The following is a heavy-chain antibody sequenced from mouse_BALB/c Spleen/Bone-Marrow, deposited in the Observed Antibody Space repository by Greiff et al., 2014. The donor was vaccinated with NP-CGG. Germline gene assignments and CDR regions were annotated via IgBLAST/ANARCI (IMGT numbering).Heavy chain of an antibody. D-gene: IGHD2-1*01. Sequence: ELKLMESGGGLVQPGGSLRLSCATSGFTFSDFYMEWVRQPPGKRLEWIAASRNKVNDYTTEYGASVKGRFIVSRDTSQSILYLQMNALRAEDTAIYYCARAVYGNFDYCGQGTTLTVSS. CDR2: SRNKVNDYTT. V-gene: IGHV7-1*02. CDR3: ARAVYGNFDY. J-gene: IGHJ2*01. CDR1: GFTFSDFY.